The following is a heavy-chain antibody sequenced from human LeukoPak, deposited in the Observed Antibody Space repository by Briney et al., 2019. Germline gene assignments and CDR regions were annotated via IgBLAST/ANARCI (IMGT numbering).Heavy chain of an antibody. CDR1: GYTFTSYG. CDR2: ISAYNGNT. CDR3: ARGKWELPYYYYYMDV. V-gene: IGHV1-18*01. D-gene: IGHD1-26*01. Sequence: ASVKVSCKASGYTFTSYGISWVRQAPGQGLEWMGWISAYNGNTNYAQKLQGRVTMTTDTSTSTAYMELRSLRSEGTAVYYCARGKWELPYYYYYMDVWAKGPRSPSP. J-gene: IGHJ6*03.